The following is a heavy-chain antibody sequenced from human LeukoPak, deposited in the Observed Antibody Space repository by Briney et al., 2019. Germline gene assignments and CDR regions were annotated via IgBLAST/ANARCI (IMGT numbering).Heavy chain of an antibody. V-gene: IGHV3-74*01. CDR2: INSDGSST. D-gene: IGHD3-10*01. CDR3: ARAWLGFGELLAY. J-gene: IGHJ4*02. CDR1: GFTFSSYW. Sequence: PGGSLRLSCAASGFTFSSYWMHWVRQAPGKGLVWVSRINSDGSSTSYADSVKGRFTISRDNAKNTLYLQMNSLRAEDTAVYYCARAWLGFGELLAYWGQGTLVTVSS.